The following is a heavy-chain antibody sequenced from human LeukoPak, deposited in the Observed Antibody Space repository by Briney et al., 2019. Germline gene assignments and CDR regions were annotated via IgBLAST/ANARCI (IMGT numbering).Heavy chain of an antibody. J-gene: IGHJ6*03. CDR1: GFTFSSYA. CDR2: ISGAGVIT. CDR3: AKDRYSSSWYEVGYYMDV. D-gene: IGHD6-13*01. V-gene: IGHV3-23*01. Sequence: PGGSLRLSCAASGFTFSSYAMSWVRQAPGKGLEWVSTISGAGVITYYADSVKGRFTISRDNSKNTLYLQMNSLRAEDTAVYYCAKDRYSSSWYEVGYYMDVWGKGTTVTISS.